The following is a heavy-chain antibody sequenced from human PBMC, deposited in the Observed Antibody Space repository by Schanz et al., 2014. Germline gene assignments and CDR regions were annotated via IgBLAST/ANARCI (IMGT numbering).Heavy chain of an antibody. Sequence: QVQLVDSGGGLVKPGGSLRLSCAASGFTFSDFYMTWIRQAPGKGLEWVSYISGESYYITYADSVTGRFTISGDNSKNTLFLQMNSLRVEDTAIYYCAKIWKAHHLTGRPGWSDGMDVWGQGTTV. CDR3: AKIWKAHHLTGRPGWSDGMDV. J-gene: IGHJ6*02. V-gene: IGHV3-11*05. D-gene: IGHD3-3*01. CDR1: GFTFSDFY. CDR2: ISGESYYI.